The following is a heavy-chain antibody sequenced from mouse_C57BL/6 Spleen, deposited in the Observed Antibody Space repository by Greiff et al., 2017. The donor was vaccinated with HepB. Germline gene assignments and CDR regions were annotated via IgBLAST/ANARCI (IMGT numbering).Heavy chain of an antibody. V-gene: IGHV1-69*01. J-gene: IGHJ2*01. D-gene: IGHD1-1*01. CDR3: ARSGHYYGSSPYYFDY. Sequence: QVQLQQPGAELVMPGASVKLSCKASGYTFTSYWMHWVKQRPGQGLEWIGEIDPSDSYTNYNQKFKGKSTLTVDKSSSTAYMQLSSLTSEDSAVYYCARSGHYYGSSPYYFDYWGQGTTLTVSS. CDR1: GYTFTSYW. CDR2: IDPSDSYT.